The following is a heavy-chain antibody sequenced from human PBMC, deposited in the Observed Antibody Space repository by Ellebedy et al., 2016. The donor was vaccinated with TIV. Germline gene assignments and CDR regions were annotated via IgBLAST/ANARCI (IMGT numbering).Heavy chain of an antibody. V-gene: IGHV1-2*02. CDR3: ASDYYDSSARGDAFDI. J-gene: IGHJ3*02. CDR1: GYTFTGYY. D-gene: IGHD3-22*01. CDR2: INPNSGGT. Sequence: ASVKVSXXASGYTFTGYYMHWVRQAPGQGLEWMGWINPNSGGTNYAQKFQGRVTMTRDTSISTAYMELSRLRSDDTAVYYCASDYYDSSARGDAFDIWGQGTMVTVSS.